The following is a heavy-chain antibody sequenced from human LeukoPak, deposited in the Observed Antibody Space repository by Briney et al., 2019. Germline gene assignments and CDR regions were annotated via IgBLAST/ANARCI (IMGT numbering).Heavy chain of an antibody. CDR2: IGAYNGDT. CDR1: GYTFTNYG. Sequence: ASVKVSCKASGYTFTNYGISWVRQAPGQGLEWMGWIGAYNGDTNYAQKFQGRVTMTTDTSTSTAYMDLRSLRSDDTAVYYCTRDHCRGDNCPSFDYWGQGTLVTVSS. D-gene: IGHD2-15*01. J-gene: IGHJ4*02. V-gene: IGHV1-18*01. CDR3: TRDHCRGDNCPSFDY.